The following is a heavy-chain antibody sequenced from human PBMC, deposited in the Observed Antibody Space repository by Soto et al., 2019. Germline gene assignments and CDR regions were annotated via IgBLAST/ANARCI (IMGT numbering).Heavy chain of an antibody. Sequence: QVQLVQSGAEVKKPGASVKVSCKASGYTFTSYYMHWVRQAPGQGLEWMGIINPSGGSTSYAQKFQGRVTMTRDTSTSTVYMELSSLRSEDTAVYYCAREGLTRGRFLTYYYYGMDVWGQGTTVTVSS. CDR3: AREGLTRGRFLTYYYYGMDV. CDR1: GYTFTSYY. D-gene: IGHD3-16*01. J-gene: IGHJ6*02. CDR2: INPSGGST. V-gene: IGHV1-46*01.